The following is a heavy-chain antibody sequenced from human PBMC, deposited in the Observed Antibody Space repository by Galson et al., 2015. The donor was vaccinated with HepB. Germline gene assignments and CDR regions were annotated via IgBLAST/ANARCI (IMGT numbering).Heavy chain of an antibody. CDR2: INPNSGGT. Sequence: SVKVSCKASGYTFTGYYMLWVRQAPGQGLEWMGWINPNSGGTNYAQKFQGRVTMTRDTSISTAYMELSRLRSDDTAVYYCARAQTYYDFWSGYPNWFDPWGQGTLVTVSS. J-gene: IGHJ5*02. CDR3: ARAQTYYDFWSGYPNWFDP. D-gene: IGHD3-3*01. CDR1: GYTFTGYY. V-gene: IGHV1-2*02.